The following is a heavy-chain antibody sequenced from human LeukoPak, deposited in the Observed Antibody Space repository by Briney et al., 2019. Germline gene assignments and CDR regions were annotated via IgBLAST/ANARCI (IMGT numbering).Heavy chain of an antibody. CDR2: FDPEDGEP. Sequence: ASVKLSCKVSGYTLTESSMHWVRQAPGNGLEWMGVFDPEDGEPIYAQKSQGRVTMTEDTSVHTAYMELRSLRSEDTAFYYCVTDIRSGWRNYWGQGTLITVSS. J-gene: IGHJ4*02. CDR3: VTDIRSGWRNY. CDR1: GYTLTESS. V-gene: IGHV1-24*01. D-gene: IGHD6-19*01.